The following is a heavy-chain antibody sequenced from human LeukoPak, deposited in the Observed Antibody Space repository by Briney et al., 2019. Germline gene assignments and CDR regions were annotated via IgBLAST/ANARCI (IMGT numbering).Heavy chain of an antibody. D-gene: IGHD3-22*01. CDR3: ARDYYDSSGYYPNFDY. J-gene: IGHJ4*02. Sequence: GGSLRLSCAASGFTFGSYWMSWVRQAPGKGLEWVANIKQDGSEKYYVDSVKGRFTISRDNAKNSLYLQMNSLRAEDTAVYYCARDYYDSSGYYPNFDYWGQGTLVTVSS. CDR2: IKQDGSEK. CDR1: GFTFGSYW. V-gene: IGHV3-7*01.